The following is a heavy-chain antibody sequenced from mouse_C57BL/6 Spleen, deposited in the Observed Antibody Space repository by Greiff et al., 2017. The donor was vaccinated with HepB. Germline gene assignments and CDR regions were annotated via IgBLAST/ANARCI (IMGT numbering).Heavy chain of an antibody. D-gene: IGHD2-4*01. J-gene: IGHJ3*01. V-gene: IGHV1-72*01. CDR2: IDPNSGGT. CDR3: ARKGDDYDFGCFAY. CDR1: GYTFTSYW. Sequence: VQLQQPGAELVKPGASVKLSCKASGYTFTSYWMHWVKQRPGRGLEWIGRIDPNSGGTKYNEKFKSKATLTVDKPSSTAYMQLSSLTSEDSAVYYCARKGDDYDFGCFAYWGQGTLVTVSA.